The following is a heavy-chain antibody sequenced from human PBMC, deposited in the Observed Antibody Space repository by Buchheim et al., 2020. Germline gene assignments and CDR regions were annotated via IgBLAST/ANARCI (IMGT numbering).Heavy chain of an antibody. D-gene: IGHD2-21*01. Sequence: QVHLVESGGGVVQPGKSLTLSCAASGFTFSNYGMHWVRQAPGKGLEWVAVISYDGGNKYYADSVKGRFTISRDNSKNTLYLQMNSLRAEDTAVYYCAKENIVGIYYYGMDVWGQGTT. CDR3: AKENIVGIYYYGMDV. J-gene: IGHJ6*02. V-gene: IGHV3-30*18. CDR1: GFTFSNYG. CDR2: ISYDGGNK.